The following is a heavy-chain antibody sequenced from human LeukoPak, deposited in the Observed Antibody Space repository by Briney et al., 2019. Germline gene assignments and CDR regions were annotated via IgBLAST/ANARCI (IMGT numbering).Heavy chain of an antibody. Sequence: GASVKVSCEASGDTFTSYYMHWVRQAPGQGLEGMGIINPSGDSTSYAQKFQGRVTMTRDVSTSTDYMEMSSLRSEDTAVYYCARVPEDSSGYYFDYWGQGTLVTVSS. V-gene: IGHV1-46*01. J-gene: IGHJ4*02. CDR1: GDTFTSYY. CDR3: ARVPEDSSGYYFDY. D-gene: IGHD3-22*01. CDR2: INPSGDST.